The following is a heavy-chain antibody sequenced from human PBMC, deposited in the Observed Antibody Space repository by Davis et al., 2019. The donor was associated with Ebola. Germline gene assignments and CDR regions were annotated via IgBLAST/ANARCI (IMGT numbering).Heavy chain of an antibody. V-gene: IGHV4-59*08. D-gene: IGHD1-26*01. CDR2: MSDTGRT. CDR1: GASISSYY. J-gene: IGHJ4*02. Sequence: SETLSLTCSVSGASISSYYWSWIRQAPGKGLEWVGHMSDTGRTNYNPSLNSRVTISVDTSKNQFSLKLSSVTAADTAVYYCARPPWDWGQGTLVTVSS. CDR3: ARPPWD.